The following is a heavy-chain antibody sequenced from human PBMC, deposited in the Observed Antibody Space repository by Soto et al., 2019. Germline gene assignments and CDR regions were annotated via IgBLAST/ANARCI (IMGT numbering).Heavy chain of an antibody. CDR3: AKEDLYSSSWLDP. V-gene: IGHV1-2*04. CDR2: INPDTGGT. J-gene: IGHJ5*02. Sequence: ASVKVSCKASGYTFTGYYIHWVRQAPGQGPEWVGWINPDTGGTNYAQKFQGWVTMTRDTSVSTAYMELNRLRSDDTAVYYCAKEDLYSSSWLDPWGQGTLVTVST. CDR1: GYTFTGYY. D-gene: IGHD6-13*01.